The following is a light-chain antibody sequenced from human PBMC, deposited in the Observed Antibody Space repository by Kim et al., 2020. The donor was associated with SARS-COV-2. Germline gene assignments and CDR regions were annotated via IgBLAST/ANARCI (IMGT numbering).Light chain of an antibody. CDR1: SSNIANNY. CDR2: DNN. J-gene: IGLJ3*02. CDR3: ATWDSSLTAV. Sequence: PGQKVTISCSGSSSNIANNYISWYRQLPGTAPKLLIYDNNKRPSGIPDRFSGSKSGTSATLGITGLQTGDEADYYCATWDSSLTAVFGGGTKLTVL. V-gene: IGLV1-51*01.